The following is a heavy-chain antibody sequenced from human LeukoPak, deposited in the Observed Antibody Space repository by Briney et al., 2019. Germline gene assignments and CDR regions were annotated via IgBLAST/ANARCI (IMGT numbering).Heavy chain of an antibody. Sequence: GGSLTLSCAASGFTFSNYWVNWVRQAPGEGLEWVANIKQEGSEKYYVDSVKSRFTISRDNTKNSLYLQMNSLRADDTAMYYCARGLRWQDYWGQGTLVTVSS. CDR2: IKQEGSEK. CDR3: ARGLRWQDY. CDR1: GFTFSNYW. D-gene: IGHD4-23*01. J-gene: IGHJ4*02. V-gene: IGHV3-7*04.